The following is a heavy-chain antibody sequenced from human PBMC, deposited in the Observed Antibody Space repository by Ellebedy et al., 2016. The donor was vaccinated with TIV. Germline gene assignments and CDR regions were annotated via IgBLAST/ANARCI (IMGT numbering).Heavy chain of an antibody. V-gene: IGHV1-8*01. J-gene: IGHJ4*02. Sequence: AASVKVSCKASGYTFSNYDIHWVRQATGQGLEWMGWMNPHSDNTGHAQKFQGRITMTRNTSISTAYMELSSLRSEDTAVYYCARAPVIKAIDSWGQGTLVTVSS. CDR1: GYTFSNYD. CDR3: ARAPVIKAIDS. CDR2: MNPHSDNT. D-gene: IGHD4-23*01.